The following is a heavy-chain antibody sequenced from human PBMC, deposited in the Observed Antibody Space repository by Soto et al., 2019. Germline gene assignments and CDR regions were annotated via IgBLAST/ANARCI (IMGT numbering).Heavy chain of an antibody. Sequence: ASVKVSCKASGYTFTSYGISWVRQAPGQGLEWMGWISAYNGNTNDAQKLQGRVTMTTDPSTSTAYMELRSLRSDDTAVYYCARGDCSGGSCYFYYWGQGTRVTVSS. CDR3: ARGDCSGGSCYFYY. V-gene: IGHV1-18*04. CDR1: GYTFTSYG. J-gene: IGHJ4*02. D-gene: IGHD2-15*01. CDR2: ISAYNGNT.